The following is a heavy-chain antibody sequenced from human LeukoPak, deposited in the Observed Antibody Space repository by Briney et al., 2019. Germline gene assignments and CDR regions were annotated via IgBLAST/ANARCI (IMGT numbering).Heavy chain of an antibody. CDR1: GYTFTGYY. CDR2: INPNSGGT. D-gene: IGHD3-10*01. Sequence: GASVKVSCKASGYTFTGYYMHWVRQAPGQGLEWMGWINPNSGGTNYAQGFQGRVTMTRDTSISTAYMELSRLRSDDTAVYYCARVTTPAYPRLLWFGGSSLDYFDYWGQGTLVTVSS. J-gene: IGHJ4*02. V-gene: IGHV1-2*02. CDR3: ARVTTPAYPRLLWFGGSSLDYFDY.